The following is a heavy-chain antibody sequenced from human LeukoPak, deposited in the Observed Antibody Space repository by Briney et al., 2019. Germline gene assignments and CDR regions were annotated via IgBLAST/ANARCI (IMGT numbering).Heavy chain of an antibody. D-gene: IGHD6-19*01. CDR2: ISSSSSNI. J-gene: IGHJ3*02. Sequence: GGPLRLPCAPSGFTFSSYSMNWLRDARGKGGEWVSYISSSSSNIYYADSVKGRFTISRDNTKNSLYLQMNSLRAEDTAVYYCARGMSSGRYAVDIWGQGTMVTVSS. CDR1: GFTFSSYS. V-gene: IGHV3-48*01. CDR3: ARGMSSGRYAVDI.